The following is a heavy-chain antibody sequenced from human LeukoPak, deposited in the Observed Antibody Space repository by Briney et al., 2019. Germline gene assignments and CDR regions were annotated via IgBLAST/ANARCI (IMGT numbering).Heavy chain of an antibody. Sequence: GGSLRLSCTASGFTFGDYAMSWVRQAPGKGLEWVGFIRSKAYGGTTEYAASVKGRFTISRDDSKSIAYLQMNSLKTEDTAVYYCTRDPNEMATMDDAFDIWGQGTMVTVSS. CDR2: IRSKAYGGTT. J-gene: IGHJ3*02. CDR1: GFTFGDYA. CDR3: TRDPNEMATMDDAFDI. D-gene: IGHD5-12*01. V-gene: IGHV3-49*04.